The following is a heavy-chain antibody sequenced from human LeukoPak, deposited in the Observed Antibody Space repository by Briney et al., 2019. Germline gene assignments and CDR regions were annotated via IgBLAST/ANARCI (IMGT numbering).Heavy chain of an antibody. V-gene: IGHV4-39*07. CDR1: GGSISSSSYY. D-gene: IGHD6-19*01. Sequence: PSEALSLTCTVSGGSISSSSYYWGWIRQPPGKGLEWIGSIYYSGSTYYNPSLKSRVTISVDTSKNRFSLKLSSVTAADTAVYYCARISPYSSGWYQEFLWGQGTLVTVSS. CDR2: IYYSGST. J-gene: IGHJ4*02. CDR3: ARISPYSSGWYQEFL.